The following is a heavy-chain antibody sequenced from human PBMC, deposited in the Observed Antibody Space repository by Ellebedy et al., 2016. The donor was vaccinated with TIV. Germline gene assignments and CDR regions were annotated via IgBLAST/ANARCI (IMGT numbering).Heavy chain of an antibody. CDR2: INHSRIT. V-gene: IGHV4-34*01. CDR1: GGSFSGYY. J-gene: IGHJ4*02. Sequence: MPSETLSLTCAVYGGSFSGYYWSWIRQPPGTGLEWIGEINHSRITNYNPSLKSRVTISVETSKNQFSLKLSSVTAADTAVYYCARWVAVAATYCDYWGQGTLVTVSS. D-gene: IGHD6-19*01. CDR3: ARWVAVAATYCDY.